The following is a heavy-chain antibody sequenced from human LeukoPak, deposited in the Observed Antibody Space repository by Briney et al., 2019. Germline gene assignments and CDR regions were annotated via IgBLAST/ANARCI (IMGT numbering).Heavy chain of an antibody. CDR2: ISSGGST. CDR1: GFTVSSNY. Sequence: PGGSLRLSCAASGFTVSSNYMGWVRQAPGKGLECVSLISSGGSTYYADSVKGRLSIPRDNSKNTLYLQMSSLRLEDTAVYYCARLRACGSTSCQTYTEYFQHWGQGTLVTVSS. V-gene: IGHV3-66*02. CDR3: ARLRACGSTSCQTYTEYFQH. D-gene: IGHD2-2*01. J-gene: IGHJ1*01.